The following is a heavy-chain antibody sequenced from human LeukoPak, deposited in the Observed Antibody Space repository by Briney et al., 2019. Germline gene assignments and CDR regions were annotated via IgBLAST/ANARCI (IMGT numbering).Heavy chain of an antibody. CDR3: AGSLDSSGFDY. D-gene: IGHD3-22*01. Sequence: SETLSLTCAVYGGSFSGYYWSWIRQPPGKGLEWIGRIYTSGSTNYNPSLKSRVTISVDTSKNQFSLKLSSVTAADTAVYYCAGSLDSSGFDYWGQGTLVTVSS. CDR1: GGSFSGYY. J-gene: IGHJ4*02. CDR2: IYTSGST. V-gene: IGHV4-4*08.